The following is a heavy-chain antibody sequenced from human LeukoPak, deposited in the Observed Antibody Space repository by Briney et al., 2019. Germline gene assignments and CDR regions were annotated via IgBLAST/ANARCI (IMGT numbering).Heavy chain of an antibody. CDR1: GGSISSLY. V-gene: IGHV4-59*08. D-gene: IGHD6-6*01. CDR3: ARHRAYSSSSPFDY. Sequence: PSETLSLTCSVSGGSISSLYWSWIRQPPGNGLEWIGDIYYTGSTNYNPSLKSRVTMFVDMSKNQFSLRLSSVTAADTAVYYCARHRAYSSSSPFDYWGQGTLVTVSS. CDR2: IYYTGST. J-gene: IGHJ4*02.